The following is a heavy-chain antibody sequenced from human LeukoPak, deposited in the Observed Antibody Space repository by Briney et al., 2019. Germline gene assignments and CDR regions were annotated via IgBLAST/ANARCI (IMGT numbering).Heavy chain of an antibody. Sequence: GGSLRLSCAVSGFTLSSYWMHWVRQGPGKGLAWVSRITSGGSATDYAVSVKGRFTISRDNAKHNLYLHMDSLRAADTAVYYCARDASPGYFDLWGRGTLVTVSS. V-gene: IGHV3-74*01. CDR2: ITSGGSAT. CDR3: ARDASPGYFDL. D-gene: IGHD2-15*01. CDR1: GFTLSSYW. J-gene: IGHJ2*01.